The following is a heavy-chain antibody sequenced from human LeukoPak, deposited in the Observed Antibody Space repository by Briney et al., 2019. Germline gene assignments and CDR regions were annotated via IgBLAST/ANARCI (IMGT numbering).Heavy chain of an antibody. CDR3: ARDQSSWYMNYYMDV. Sequence: GASVKVSCKASGYTFTGYYMHWVRQAPGQGLEWMGWINPNSGGTNYAQKFQGRVTMTRDTSISTAYMELSRLRSDDTAVYYCARDQSSWYMNYYMDVWGKGTTVTVSS. D-gene: IGHD6-13*01. CDR2: INPNSGGT. CDR1: GYTFTGYY. V-gene: IGHV1-2*02. J-gene: IGHJ6*03.